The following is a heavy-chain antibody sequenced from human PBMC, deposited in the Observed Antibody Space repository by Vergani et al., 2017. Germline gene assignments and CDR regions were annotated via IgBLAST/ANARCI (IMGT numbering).Heavy chain of an antibody. J-gene: IGHJ6*03. CDR3: ARVPGGRRGYGGHMDV. CDR1: GYSISSGYY. Sequence: QVQLQESGPGLVKPSETLSLTCAVSGYSISSGYYWVWIRQPPGKGLEWIGSIYHSGSTYYNPSLKSRVTISVDTSKNQFSLKLSSVTAADTAVYYCARVPGGRRGYGGHMDVWGKGTTVTVSS. CDR2: IYHSGST. V-gene: IGHV4-38-2*01. D-gene: IGHD4-23*01.